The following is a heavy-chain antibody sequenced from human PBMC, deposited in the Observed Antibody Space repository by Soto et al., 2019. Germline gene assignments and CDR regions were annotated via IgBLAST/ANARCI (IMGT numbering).Heavy chain of an antibody. V-gene: IGHV4-59*01. CDR3: ARAMGDWGTYYYYYGMDV. Sequence: SETLSLTCTVSGDSMSSSYWSWIRQSPGKGLEWIGYIYYSGATSYNPSLKSRVMISVDTSKNQFFLKLTSVTAADTAVYYCARAMGDWGTYYYYYGMDVWGQGTTVTVSS. CDR1: GDSMSSSY. J-gene: IGHJ6*02. D-gene: IGHD3-16*01. CDR2: IYYSGAT.